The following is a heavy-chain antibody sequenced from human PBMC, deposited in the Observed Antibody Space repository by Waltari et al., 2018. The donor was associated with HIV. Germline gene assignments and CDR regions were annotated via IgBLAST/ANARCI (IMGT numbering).Heavy chain of an antibody. J-gene: IGHJ4*02. D-gene: IGHD6-6*01. Sequence: QVQLQQWGAGLLKPSETLSLTCAVYGGSFSGYYWRWIRQPPGKGLEWIGEINHSGSTNYDPTLKSRVTISVDTSKNQFSLKLSSVTAADTAVYYCARVFRVGSAARWGKISTFDYWGQGTLVTVSS. CDR3: ARVFRVGSAARWGKISTFDY. CDR2: INHSGST. CDR1: GGSFSGYY. V-gene: IGHV4-34*01.